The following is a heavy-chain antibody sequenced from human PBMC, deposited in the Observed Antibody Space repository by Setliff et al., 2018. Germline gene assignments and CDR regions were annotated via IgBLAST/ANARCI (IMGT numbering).Heavy chain of an antibody. V-gene: IGHV1-2*06. CDR1: GYTFTDYY. J-gene: IGHJ4*02. D-gene: IGHD3-9*01. CDR3: ARGPSNYDLLTGCDC. CDR2: INPDSGGA. Sequence: ASVKVSCKASGYTFTDYYIHWVRQAPGQGLEWMGRINPDSGGANYAQKFQGRVTMTRDTSITAAYMELSRLRSDDSAVYYCARGPSNYDLLTGCDCWGQGTLVTVSS.